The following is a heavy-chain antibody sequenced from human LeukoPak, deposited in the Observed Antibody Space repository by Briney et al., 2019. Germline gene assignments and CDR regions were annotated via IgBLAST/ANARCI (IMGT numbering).Heavy chain of an antibody. J-gene: IGHJ5*02. CDR3: ASSTIFGVVANWFDP. CDR1: GGSFSGYY. CDR2: INHSGST. D-gene: IGHD3-3*01. V-gene: IGHV4-34*01. Sequence: KSSETLSLTCAVYGGSFSGYYWSWIRQPPGKGLEWIGEINHSGSTNYNPSLKSRVTISVDTSKNQFSLKLSSVTAADTAVYYCASSTIFGVVANWFDPWGQGTLVTVSS.